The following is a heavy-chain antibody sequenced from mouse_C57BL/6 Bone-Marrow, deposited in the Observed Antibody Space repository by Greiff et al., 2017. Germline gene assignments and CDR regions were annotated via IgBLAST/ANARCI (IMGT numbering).Heavy chain of an antibody. J-gene: IGHJ3*01. CDR3: VRQGGNYGWFAY. Sequence: DVQLVESGGGLVQPKGSLKLSCAASGFSFNTYAMNWVRQAPGKGLEWVARIRSKSNNYATYYADSVKDRFTISRDDSESMLYLQMNNLKTEDTAMYYCVRQGGNYGWFAYWGQGTLVTVSA. CDR2: IRSKSNNYAT. V-gene: IGHV10-1*01. CDR1: GFSFNTYA. D-gene: IGHD2-1*01.